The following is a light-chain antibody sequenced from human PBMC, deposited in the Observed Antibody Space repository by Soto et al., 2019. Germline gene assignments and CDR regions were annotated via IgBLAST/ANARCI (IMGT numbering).Light chain of an antibody. V-gene: IGKV1-5*01. CDR2: DAS. CDR1: DNIAPW. J-gene: IGKJ5*01. CDR3: QQYNSYLIT. Sequence: DIHMTQSPSTLSAWVGYVVAVTGRASDNIAPWVAWYQQKPGKAPKLLIYDASSLESGVPSRFSGSGSGTEFTLTISSLQPDDFATYYCQQYNSYLITFGQGTRLEIK.